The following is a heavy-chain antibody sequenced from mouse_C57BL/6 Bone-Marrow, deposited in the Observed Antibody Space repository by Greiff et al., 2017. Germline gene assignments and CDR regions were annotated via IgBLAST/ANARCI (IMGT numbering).Heavy chain of an antibody. V-gene: IGHV1-18*01. CDR3: ARLDDGYYVWYFDV. D-gene: IGHD2-3*01. CDR2: INPNNGGT. CDR1: GYTFTDYN. J-gene: IGHJ1*03. Sequence: EVQLQQSGPELVKPGASVKIPCKASGYTFTDYNMDWVKQSHGKSLEWIGDINPNNGGTIYNQKFKGKATLTVDKSSSTAYMELRSLTSEDTAVYYCARLDDGYYVWYFDVWGTGTTVTVSS.